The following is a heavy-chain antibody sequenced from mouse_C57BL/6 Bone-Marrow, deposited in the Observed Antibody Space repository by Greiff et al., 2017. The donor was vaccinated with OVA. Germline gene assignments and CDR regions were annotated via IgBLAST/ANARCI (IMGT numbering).Heavy chain of an antibody. D-gene: IGHD2-2*01. CDR3: ARSLTMVTDWYFDV. CDR2: IYPGSGST. J-gene: IGHJ1*03. Sequence: VQLQQSGAELVKPGASVKMSCKASGYTFTSYWITWVKQRPGQGLEWIGDIYPGSGSTNYNEKFKSKATLTVDTSSSTAYMQLSSLTSEDSAVYYCARSLTMVTDWYFDVWGTGTTVTVSS. V-gene: IGHV1-55*01. CDR1: GYTFTSYW.